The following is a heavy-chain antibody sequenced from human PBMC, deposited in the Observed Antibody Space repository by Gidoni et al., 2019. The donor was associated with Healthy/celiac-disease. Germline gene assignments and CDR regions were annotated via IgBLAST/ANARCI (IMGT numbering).Heavy chain of an antibody. V-gene: IGHV4-31*03. CDR1: GGSISSGGYY. CDR3: ARDRYYYDSSGYYYYYYGMDV. CDR2: IYYSGST. J-gene: IGHJ6*02. D-gene: IGHD3-22*01. Sequence: QVQLQESGPGLVKPSQTLSLHCTVSGGSISSGGYYWSWIRQHPGKGLEWIGYIYYSGSTYYNPSLKSRVTISVDTSKNQFSLKLSSVTAADTAVYYCARDRYYYDSSGYYYYYYGMDVWGQGTTVTVSS.